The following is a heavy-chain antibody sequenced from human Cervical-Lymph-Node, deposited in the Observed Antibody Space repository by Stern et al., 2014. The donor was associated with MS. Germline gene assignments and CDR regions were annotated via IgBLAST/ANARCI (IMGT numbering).Heavy chain of an antibody. Sequence: QVQLVESGPGLVKPSGTLSLTCGVSGDSIISSSWWTWVRQPPGKGLEWIGEVFHSGTTHYNPSLESRVTISADISKNQFSLTLRSVTAADTATYYCATLHGAFYYLQFWGQGTLVTVSS. CDR1: GDSIISSSW. V-gene: IGHV4-4*02. J-gene: IGHJ1*01. CDR3: ATLHGAFYYLQF. D-gene: IGHD2-21*02. CDR2: VFHSGTT.